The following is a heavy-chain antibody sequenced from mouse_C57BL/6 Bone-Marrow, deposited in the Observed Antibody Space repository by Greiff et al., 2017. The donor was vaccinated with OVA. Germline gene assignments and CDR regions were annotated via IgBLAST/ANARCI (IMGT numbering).Heavy chain of an antibody. D-gene: IGHD1-1*01. CDR2: IYPGSGST. CDR3: ARSTVVATGDY. CDR1: GYTFTSYW. J-gene: IGHJ2*01. Sequence: VQLQQPGAELVKPGASVKMSCKASGYTFTSYWITWVKPRPGQGLEWIGDIYPGSGSTNYNEKFKSKATLTVDTSSSTAYMQLSSLTSEDSAVYYCARSTVVATGDYWGQGTTLTVSS. V-gene: IGHV1-55*01.